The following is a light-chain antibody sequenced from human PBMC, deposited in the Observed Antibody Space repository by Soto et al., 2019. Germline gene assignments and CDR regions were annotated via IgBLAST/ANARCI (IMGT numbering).Light chain of an antibody. CDR2: FAS. CDR3: QQYNKWPYT. V-gene: IGKV3-15*01. J-gene: IGKJ2*01. CDR1: QSVSSN. Sequence: EIVMTRSPATLSVSPGERATLSCRASQSVSSNLAWYQQKPGQAPRLLIYFASTRATGIPARFSGSGSGTEFTLTISSLQSEDFAVYYCQQYNKWPYTFGQGTKLEIK.